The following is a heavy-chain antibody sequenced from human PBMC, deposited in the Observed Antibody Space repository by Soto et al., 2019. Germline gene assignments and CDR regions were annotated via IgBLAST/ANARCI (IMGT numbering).Heavy chain of an antibody. CDR2: ISWNSGSI. V-gene: IGHV3-9*01. D-gene: IGHD2-8*01. Sequence: GGCLRLSCAASGFTFDDYAMHGVRQAPGKGLEWVSGISWNSGSIGYADSVKGRFTISRDNAKNSLYLQMNSLRAEDTALYYRAKGLRCTNGVCYGYYYYYMDVWGKGTTVTVSS. CDR3: AKGLRCTNGVCYGYYYYYMDV. J-gene: IGHJ6*03. CDR1: GFTFDDYA.